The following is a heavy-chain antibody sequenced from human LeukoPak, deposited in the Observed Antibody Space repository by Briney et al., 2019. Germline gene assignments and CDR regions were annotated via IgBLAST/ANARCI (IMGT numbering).Heavy chain of an antibody. D-gene: IGHD3-10*02. CDR1: GFTFDDYG. CDR3: AELGITMIGGV. V-gene: IGHV3-20*04. CDR2: IKWNGGST. J-gene: IGHJ6*04. Sequence: GGSLRLSCAASGFTFDDYGMSWVRQAPGKGLEWVSSIKWNGGSTGYADSVKGRFTISRDNAKNSLYLQMNSLRAEDTAVYYCAELGITMIGGVWGKGTTATISS.